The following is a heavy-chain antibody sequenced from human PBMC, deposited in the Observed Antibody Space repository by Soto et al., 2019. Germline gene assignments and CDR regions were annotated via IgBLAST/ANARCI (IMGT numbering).Heavy chain of an antibody. CDR2: VNGDGSST. J-gene: IGHJ3*01. CDR3: ARDNWNTV. V-gene: IGHV3-74*01. D-gene: IGHD1-20*01. CDR1: GFTFSNYW. Sequence: GGSLRLSCAASGFTFSNYWMNWVRQVPGKGLVWVSRVNGDGSSTFYADSVKGRFTISRDNAENTVFLQMNSLRAEDTAVYYCARDNWNTVWGQGTMVTVSS.